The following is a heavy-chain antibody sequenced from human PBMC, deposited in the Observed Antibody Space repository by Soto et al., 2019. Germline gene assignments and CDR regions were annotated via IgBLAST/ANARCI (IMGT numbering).Heavy chain of an antibody. CDR1: GGSISSGGYH. Sequence: PSETLSLTCTVSGGSISSGGYHWSWIRQHPGKGLEWIGYIYYSGSTYYNPSLKSRVTISVDTSKNQFSLKLSSVTAADTAVYYCARGRYSYGPYNWFDPWGQGTLVTAPQ. CDR2: IYYSGST. V-gene: IGHV4-31*03. J-gene: IGHJ5*02. D-gene: IGHD5-18*01. CDR3: ARGRYSYGPYNWFDP.